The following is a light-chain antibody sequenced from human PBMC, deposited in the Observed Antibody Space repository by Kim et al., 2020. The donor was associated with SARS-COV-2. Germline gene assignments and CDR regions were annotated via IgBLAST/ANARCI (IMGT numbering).Light chain of an antibody. CDR3: QQYDNLPYT. CDR1: QDIRNY. Sequence: DIQMPQSPSSLSASVGDRVTIPCQASQDIRNYLNWYQQKPGKAPKLLIYDASNLETGVPSRFSGSGSGTDFTFTISSLQPEDIATYYCQQYDNLPYTFGQGTKLEI. V-gene: IGKV1-33*01. J-gene: IGKJ2*01. CDR2: DAS.